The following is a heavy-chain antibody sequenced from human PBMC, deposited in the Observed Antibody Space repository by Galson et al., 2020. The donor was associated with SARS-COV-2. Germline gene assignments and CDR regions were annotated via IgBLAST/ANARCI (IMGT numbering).Heavy chain of an antibody. D-gene: IGHD6-19*01. Sequence: GGSLRLSCAASGFTFSSYAMHWVRQAPGKGLEWVANIRGDGSEKNYVDSVKGRFSISRDNAVNSLYLQMNSRRTEDTAVYYCTREGWQGAYWGQGTRGTVSS. CDR1: GFTFSSYA. CDR3: TREGWQGAY. J-gene: IGHJ4*01. CDR2: IRGDGSEK. V-gene: IGHV3-7*01.